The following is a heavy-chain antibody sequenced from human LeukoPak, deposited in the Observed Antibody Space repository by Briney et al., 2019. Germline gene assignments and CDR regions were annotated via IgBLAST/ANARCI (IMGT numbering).Heavy chain of an antibody. V-gene: IGHV1-18*01. J-gene: IGHJ4*02. Sequence: ASVKVSFKASGYTFTSYSICWVRHAPGQGLEWMGWIRAYNGNTNYAQKLQGRGTMTTDTSTSTAYMELRRLRSDETAVYYWARGGWFGELLYGLFFDYWGQGTLVTVSS. CDR1: GYTFTSYS. CDR3: ARGGWFGELLYGLFFDY. CDR2: IRAYNGNT. D-gene: IGHD3-10*01.